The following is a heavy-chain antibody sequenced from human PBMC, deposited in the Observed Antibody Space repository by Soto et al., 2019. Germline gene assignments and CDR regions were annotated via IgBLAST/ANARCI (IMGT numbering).Heavy chain of an antibody. V-gene: IGHV4-38-2*01. Sequence: PSETLSLTCAVSGYPISGGYYWGWIRQPPGKGLEWIGIIHHSGSTYYNPSLRSRITISVDTSKNQFSLKMPSVTAADTAVHYCARSSGYVPGGYWGQGILVTVSS. D-gene: IGHD5-12*01. CDR1: GYPISGGYY. CDR2: IHHSGST. J-gene: IGHJ4*02. CDR3: ARSSGYVPGGY.